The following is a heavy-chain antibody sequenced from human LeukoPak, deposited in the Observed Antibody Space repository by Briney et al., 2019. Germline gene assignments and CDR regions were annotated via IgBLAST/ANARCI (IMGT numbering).Heavy chain of an antibody. CDR2: ISGTGSST. V-gene: IGHV3-23*01. J-gene: IGHJ5*02. CDR1: GFTFSNYW. CDR3: AKASVAIPQYCNS. D-gene: IGHD2-2*02. Sequence: GGSLRLSCVASGFTFSNYWMSWVRQAPGKGLEWVSTISGTGSSTYYADSAKGRFTISRDNSKDTLFLQLNSLTAADTAMYFCAKASVAIPQYCNSWGQGTLVTVSS.